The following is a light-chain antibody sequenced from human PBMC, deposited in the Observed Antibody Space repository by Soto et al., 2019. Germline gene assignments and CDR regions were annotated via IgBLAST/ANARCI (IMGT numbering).Light chain of an antibody. CDR1: QSISSY. Sequence: DIQMTQSPSSLSASVGDRVTITCRASQSISSYLNWYQQKPGKAPKLLIYAASSLQRGAPSRFSGSGSGTDFTLPISSLQPEDFATYYCQQSHSSPLTFGQGTKVDIK. J-gene: IGKJ1*01. CDR2: AAS. V-gene: IGKV1-39*01. CDR3: QQSHSSPLT.